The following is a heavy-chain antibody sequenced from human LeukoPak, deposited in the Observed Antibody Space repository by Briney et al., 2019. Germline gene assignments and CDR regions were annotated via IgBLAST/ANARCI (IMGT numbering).Heavy chain of an antibody. CDR3: ARDHWDAFDI. CDR1: GFTFSSYS. J-gene: IGHJ3*02. D-gene: IGHD1-1*01. CDR2: ISSSSSYI. Sequence: PGGSLRLSCAASGFTFSSYSMNWVRQAPGKGLEWVSSISSSSSYIYYADSVKGRFTIFRDNAKNSLYLQMNSLRAEDTAVYYCARDHWDAFDIWGQGTMVTVSS. V-gene: IGHV3-21*01.